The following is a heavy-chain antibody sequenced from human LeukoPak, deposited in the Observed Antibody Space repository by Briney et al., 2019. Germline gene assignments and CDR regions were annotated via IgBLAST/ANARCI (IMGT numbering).Heavy chain of an antibody. CDR1: GGSISSYY. Sequence: PSETLSLTCTVSGGSISSYYWSWIRQPPGKGLEWIGYIYYSGSTNYNPSLKSRVTISVDTSKNQFSLKLSSVTAADTAVYYCARGRHYYDSSGYYLQSYYFDYWGQGTLVTVSS. V-gene: IGHV4-59*01. J-gene: IGHJ4*02. CDR2: IYYSGST. CDR3: ARGRHYYDSSGYYLQSYYFDY. D-gene: IGHD3-22*01.